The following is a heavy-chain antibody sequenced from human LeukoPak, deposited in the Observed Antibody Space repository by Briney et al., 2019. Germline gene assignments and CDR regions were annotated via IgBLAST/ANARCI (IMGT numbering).Heavy chain of an antibody. CDR3: ARVQQYYYDSSGYLGP. CDR1: GYTFTGYY. D-gene: IGHD3-22*01. V-gene: IGHV1-2*02. Sequence: ASVKVSCKASGYTFTGYYMHWVRQAPGQGLEWMGWINPNSGGTNYAQKFQGRVTMTRNTSISTAYMELSSLRSEDTAVYYCARVQQYYYDSSGYLGPWGQGTLVTVSS. CDR2: INPNSGGT. J-gene: IGHJ5*02.